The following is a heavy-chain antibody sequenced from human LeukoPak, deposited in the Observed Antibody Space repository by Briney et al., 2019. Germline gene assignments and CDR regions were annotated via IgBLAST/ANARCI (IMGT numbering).Heavy chain of an antibody. V-gene: IGHV4-59*12. D-gene: IGHD4-17*01. CDR1: GDSISSYY. Sequence: SETLSLTCTVSGDSISSYYWSWIRQSPGKGLEWIGYIYYSGSTNYNPSLKSRVTISVDTSKNQFSLKLSSVTAADTAVYYCARGTDYGALYYFDYWGQGTLVTVSS. CDR3: ARGTDYGALYYFDY. CDR2: IYYSGST. J-gene: IGHJ4*02.